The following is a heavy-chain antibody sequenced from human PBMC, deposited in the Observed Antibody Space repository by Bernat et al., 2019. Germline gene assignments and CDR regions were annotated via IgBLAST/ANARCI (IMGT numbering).Heavy chain of an antibody. J-gene: IGHJ6*03. CDR1: GFTFSSYS. D-gene: IGHD6-19*01. CDR2: ISSSSSYI. CDR3: ARVHSSGWYVVPYYYYYMDV. Sequence: EVQLVESGGGLVKPGGSLSPPFAAPGFTFSSYSMTWVGKAPGRGLEWVSSISSSSSYIYYADSVKGRFTISRDNAKNSLYLQMNSLRAEDTAVYYCARVHSSGWYVVPYYYYYMDVWGKGTTVTVSS. V-gene: IGHV3-21*01.